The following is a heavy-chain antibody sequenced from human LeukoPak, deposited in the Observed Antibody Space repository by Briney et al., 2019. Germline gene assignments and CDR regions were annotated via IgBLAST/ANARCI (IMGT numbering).Heavy chain of an antibody. V-gene: IGHV3-21*01. CDR1: GFSFSSYT. J-gene: IGHJ2*01. D-gene: IGHD2-15*01. Sequence: GGSQRLSCAASGFSFSSYTMNWVRQAPGKGLEWVSSISSSSSYIYYADSLKGRFTISRDNAKNSLYLQMNSLRAEDTAVYYCARDGRRRDYCDSGSCYWYFDLWGRGTLVTVSS. CDR2: ISSSSSYI. CDR3: ARDGRRRDYCDSGSCYWYFDL.